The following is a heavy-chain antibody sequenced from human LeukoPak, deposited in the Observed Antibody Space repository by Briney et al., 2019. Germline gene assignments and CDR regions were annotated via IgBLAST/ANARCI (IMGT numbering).Heavy chain of an antibody. V-gene: IGHV3-23*01. CDR2: ISGSGGDT. CDR3: AKDYTSYYDFWSGYYTANWFDP. Sequence: GGSLRLSCAASGFTFSNFPMTWVRQAPGKGLEAFSSISGSGGDTYYKDSVKGRFTISRDNSKNTPYLQMNSLRAEDTAVYYCAKDYTSYYDFWSGYYTANWFDPWGQGTLVTVSS. J-gene: IGHJ5*02. D-gene: IGHD3-3*01. CDR1: GFTFSNFP.